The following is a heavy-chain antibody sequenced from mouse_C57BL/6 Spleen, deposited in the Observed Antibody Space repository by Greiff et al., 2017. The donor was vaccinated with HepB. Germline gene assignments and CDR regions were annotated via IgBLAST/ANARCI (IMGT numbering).Heavy chain of an antibody. J-gene: IGHJ2*01. CDR1: GFSFNTYA. CDR2: IRSKSNNYAT. V-gene: IGHV10-1*01. D-gene: IGHD3-2*02. Sequence: VQLKESGGGLVQPKGSLKLSCAASGFSFNTYAMNWVRQAPGKGLEWVARIRSKSNNYATYYADSVKDRFTISRDDSESMLYLQMNNLKTEDTAMYYCVRLGSGYPYYFDYWGQGTTLTVSS. CDR3: VRLGSGYPYYFDY.